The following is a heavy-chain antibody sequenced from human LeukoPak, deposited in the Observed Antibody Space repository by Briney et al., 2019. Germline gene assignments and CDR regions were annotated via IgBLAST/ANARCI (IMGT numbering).Heavy chain of an antibody. D-gene: IGHD3-10*01. CDR2: ISGGGGST. J-gene: IGHJ4*02. V-gene: IGHV3-23*01. CDR1: GFAFSTYA. Sequence: GGSLRLSCAASGFAFSTYALSWVRQAPGKGLEWVSAISGGGGSTYYADSVKGRFTISRDRSKNTMYLQLSSLRAEDTAAYYCAKEISGLRRGYFDYWGQGTLVTVSA. CDR3: AKEISGLRRGYFDY.